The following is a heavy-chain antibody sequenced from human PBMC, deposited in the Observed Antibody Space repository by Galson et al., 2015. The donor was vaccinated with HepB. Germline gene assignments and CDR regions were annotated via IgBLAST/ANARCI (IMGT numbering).Heavy chain of an antibody. Sequence: SVKVSCKASGYTFTGYEIHWVRQATGQGLEWMGWMNPNSANTGYAQKFQGRVTMTRNTSISTAYMELRSLRSEDTAVYYCARNMRGARFDTWGQGTLVTVSS. CDR1: GYTFTGYE. D-gene: IGHD2/OR15-2a*01. CDR2: MNPNSANT. J-gene: IGHJ5*02. CDR3: ARNMRGARFDT. V-gene: IGHV1-8*01.